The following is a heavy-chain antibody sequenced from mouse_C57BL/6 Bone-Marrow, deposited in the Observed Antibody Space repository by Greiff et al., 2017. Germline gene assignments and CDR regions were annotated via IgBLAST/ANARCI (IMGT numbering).Heavy chain of an antibody. V-gene: IGHV1-18*01. CDR3: ARAGYYDGSSHYYAMDY. CDR1: GYTFTDYN. CDR2: INPNNGGT. Sequence: EVQLQQSGPELVKPGASVKIPCKASGYTFTDYNMDWVKQSHGKSLEWIGDINPNNGGTIYNQKFKGKATLTVDKSSSTAYMELRSLTSEDTAVYYCARAGYYDGSSHYYAMDYWGQGTSVTVSS. D-gene: IGHD1-1*01. J-gene: IGHJ4*01.